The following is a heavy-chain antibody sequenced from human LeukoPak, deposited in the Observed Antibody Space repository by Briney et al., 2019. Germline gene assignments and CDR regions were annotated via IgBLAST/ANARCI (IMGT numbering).Heavy chain of an antibody. D-gene: IGHD3-16*02. CDR2: INHSGST. J-gene: IGHJ3*02. CDR3: ARVKTYYDYVWGSYRPSDAFDI. V-gene: IGHV4-34*01. Sequence: SETLSLTCAVYGGSFSGYYWSWIRQPPGKGLEWLGEINHSGSTNYNPSLKSRVTISVDTSKNQFSLKLSSVTAADTAVYYCARVKTYYDYVWGSYRPSDAFDIWGQGTMVTVSS. CDR1: GGSFSGYY.